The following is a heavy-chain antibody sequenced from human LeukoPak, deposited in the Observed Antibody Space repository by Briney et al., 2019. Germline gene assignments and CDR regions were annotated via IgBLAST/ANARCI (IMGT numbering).Heavy chain of an antibody. CDR3: ARDQNTGYSSSWPRSDYYYYGMDV. D-gene: IGHD6-13*01. CDR1: GGSFSGYY. J-gene: IGHJ6*02. CDR2: IYSGGST. Sequence: LSLTCAVYGGSFSGYYWSWIRQAPGKGLEWVSVIYSGGSTYYADSVKGRFTISRDNSKNTLYLQMNSLRAEDTAVYYCARDQNTGYSSSWPRSDYYYYGMDVWGQGTTVTVSS. V-gene: IGHV3-66*01.